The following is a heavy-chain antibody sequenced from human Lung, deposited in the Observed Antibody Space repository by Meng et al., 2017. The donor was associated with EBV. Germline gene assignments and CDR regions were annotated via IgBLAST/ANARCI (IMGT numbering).Heavy chain of an antibody. CDR2: IPHRGSS. CDR1: VDSITNHNW. D-gene: IGHD3-10*01. Sequence: QVQLRESGPALVSPSEPLSLPCAVSVDSITNHNWRAWVRQPPGEGLEWIGEIPHRGSSAYNPSLKSRVSMSIDKSKNQFSLKLTSVTAAEPAVYHCLRGSGGSVWGQGTLVTVSS. V-gene: IGHV4-4*02. J-gene: IGHJ1*01. CDR3: LRGSGGSV.